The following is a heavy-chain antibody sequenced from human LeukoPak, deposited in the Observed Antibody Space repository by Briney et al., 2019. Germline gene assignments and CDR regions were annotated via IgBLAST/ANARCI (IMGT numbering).Heavy chain of an antibody. Sequence: SQTLSLTCAISGDSVSSNSAAWNWIRQSPSRGLEWLGRTYYRSKWYNDYAVSVKSRVTINPDTSKNQFSLQLNSVTPEDTAVYYCARGGYYDSSGNFDYWGQGTLVTVSS. CDR2: TYYRSKWYN. J-gene: IGHJ4*02. D-gene: IGHD3-22*01. CDR3: ARGGYYDSSGNFDY. V-gene: IGHV6-1*01. CDR1: GDSVSSNSAA.